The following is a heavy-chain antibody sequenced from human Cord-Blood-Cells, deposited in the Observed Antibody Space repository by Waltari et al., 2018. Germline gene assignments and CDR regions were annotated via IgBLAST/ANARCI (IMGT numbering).Heavy chain of an antibody. CDR2: IIPFFGTA. J-gene: IGHJ6*03. CDR1: GGTFSSYA. D-gene: IGHD6-6*01. Sequence: QLQLVQSGAEVKKPGSSVKVSCKASGGTFSSYAISWVRQAPGQGLEWMGGIIPFFGTANYAQKFQGRVTITADESTSTAYMELSSRRSEETAVYYCARAYSSSSYYDYYYMDVWGKGTTVIVSS. V-gene: IGHV1-69*01. CDR3: ARAYSSSSYYDYYYMDV.